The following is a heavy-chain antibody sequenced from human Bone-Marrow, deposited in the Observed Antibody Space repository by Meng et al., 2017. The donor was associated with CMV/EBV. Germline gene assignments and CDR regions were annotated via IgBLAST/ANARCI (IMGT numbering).Heavy chain of an antibody. V-gene: IGHV3-30-3*01. Sequence: LSLTCAASGFTFSSYAMHWVRQAPGKGLEWVAVISYDGSNKYYADSVKGRFTISRDISQNTLYLQMNSLRTEDTAVYHCAKGAIFGVTAPASWGQGKLVTFAS. CDR3: AKGAIFGVTAPAS. CDR2: ISYDGSNK. CDR1: GFTFSSYA. J-gene: IGHJ5*02. D-gene: IGHD3-3*01.